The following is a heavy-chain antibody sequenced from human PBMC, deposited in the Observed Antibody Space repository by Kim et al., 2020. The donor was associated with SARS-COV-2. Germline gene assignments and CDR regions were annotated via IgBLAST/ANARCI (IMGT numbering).Heavy chain of an antibody. CDR2: IKQDGSEK. D-gene: IGHD3-10*01. CDR1: GFTFSSYW. J-gene: IGHJ6*02. V-gene: IGHV3-7*03. CDR3: ARDRGWFGELLGYYGMDV. Sequence: GGSLRLSCAASGFTFSSYWMSWVRQAPGKGLEWVANIKQDGSEKYYVDSVKGRFTISRDNAKNSLYLQMNSLRAEDTAVYYCARDRGWFGELLGYYGMDVWGQGTTVTVSS.